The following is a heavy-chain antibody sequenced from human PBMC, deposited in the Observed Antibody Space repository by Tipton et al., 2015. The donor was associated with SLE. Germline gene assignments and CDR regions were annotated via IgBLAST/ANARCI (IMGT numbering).Heavy chain of an antibody. CDR2: MSYSGSA. Sequence: TLSLTCTVSGDSISSVGYYWSWIRQLPGKGLEWIGYMSYSGSASYNPSLQSRVSISGDTSKSQFSLTLSSVTAADTAVYYCARNLPGAARGLIGGFDIWGQGTMVTVSS. CDR3: ARNLPGAARGLIGGFDI. J-gene: IGHJ3*02. V-gene: IGHV4-31*03. CDR1: GDSISSVGYY. D-gene: IGHD3-10*01.